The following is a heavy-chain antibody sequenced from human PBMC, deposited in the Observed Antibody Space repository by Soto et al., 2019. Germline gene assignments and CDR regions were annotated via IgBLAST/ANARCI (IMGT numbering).Heavy chain of an antibody. D-gene: IGHD5-18*01. Sequence: GGSLRLSCAASGFTFSSYEMNWVRQAPGKGLEWVSYISSSGSTIYYADSVKGRFTISRDNAKNSLYLQMNSLRAEDTAVYYCARDSVDTAMGGIAAAGNWFDPWGQGTLVTVSS. J-gene: IGHJ5*02. V-gene: IGHV3-48*03. CDR2: ISSSGSTI. CDR3: ARDSVDTAMGGIAAAGNWFDP. CDR1: GFTFSSYE.